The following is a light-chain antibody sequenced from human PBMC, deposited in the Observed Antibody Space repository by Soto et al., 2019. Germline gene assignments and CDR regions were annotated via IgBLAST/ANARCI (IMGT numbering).Light chain of an antibody. V-gene: IGKV3-15*01. CDR1: QSISAR. Sequence: EIVMTQSPATLSVSPGERATLSGRASQSISARLGWYQQRPGQAPRLLIYGGSNRATGVPARFSGSGSGTEFTLTISSLQSEDFAVYYCQQYNTWRSITFGQGTRLEIK. J-gene: IGKJ5*01. CDR3: QQYNTWRSIT. CDR2: GGS.